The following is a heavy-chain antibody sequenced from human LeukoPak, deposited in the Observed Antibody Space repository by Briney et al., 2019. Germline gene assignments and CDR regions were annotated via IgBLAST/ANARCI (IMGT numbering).Heavy chain of an antibody. Sequence: PGGSLRLSCAASGFTVSINYMSWVREAPGKGLGWVSVIYSGGNTYYSDSVKGRFTISRDNSKNTVYLQMNSLRAEDTAVYYCARGETSGYDYWGQGTLVTVSS. D-gene: IGHD2-2*01. CDR2: IYSGGNT. J-gene: IGHJ4*02. CDR1: GFTVSINY. CDR3: ARGETSGYDY. V-gene: IGHV3-53*01.